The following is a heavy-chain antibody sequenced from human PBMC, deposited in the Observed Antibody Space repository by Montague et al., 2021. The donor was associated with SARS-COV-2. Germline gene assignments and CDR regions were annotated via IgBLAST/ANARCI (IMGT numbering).Heavy chain of an antibody. V-gene: IGHV4-39*01. D-gene: IGHD4-17*01. CDR3: ARQYGDYSDNAFTR. Sequence: SETLSLTCTVSGDSISYRSYYWGWIRQPPGKGLEWIGTVSYSGSTYYNASLKSRVTIYVDTSKNQFSLKLTSVTAADTAMYYCARQYGDYSDNAFTRWGQGKMGIGSS. CDR2: VSYSGST. J-gene: IGHJ3*01. CDR1: GDSISYRSYY.